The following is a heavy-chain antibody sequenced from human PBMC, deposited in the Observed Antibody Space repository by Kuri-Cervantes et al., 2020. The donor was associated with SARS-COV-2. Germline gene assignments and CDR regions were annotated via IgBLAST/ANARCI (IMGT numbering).Heavy chain of an antibody. CDR3: AKFGALWELKSMGKLYFDY. Sequence: GESLKISCAASGFTFNNYAIHWVRQAPGKGLEWVALISYEGSIKSYADSVKGRFTISRDSSKNTLYLQMGSLRHEDTAVYFCAKFGALWELKSMGKLYFDYWGPGTLVTVSS. CDR2: ISYEGSIK. D-gene: IGHD1-26*01. J-gene: IGHJ4*02. CDR1: GFTFNNYA. V-gene: IGHV3-30*18.